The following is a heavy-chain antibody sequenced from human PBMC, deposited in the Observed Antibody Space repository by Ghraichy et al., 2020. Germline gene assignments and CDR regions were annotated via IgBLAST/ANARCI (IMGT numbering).Heavy chain of an antibody. CDR3: AKGLLWFGEFTDYYYYGMDV. CDR1: GFTFDDYA. D-gene: IGHD3-10*01. CDR2: ISWNSGSI. V-gene: IGHV3-9*01. Sequence: GGSLRLSCAASGFTFDDYAMHWVRQAPGKGLEWVSGISWNSGSIGYADSVKGRFTISRDNAKNSLYLQMNSLRAEDTALYYCAKGLLWFGEFTDYYYYGMDVWGQGSTVTVS. J-gene: IGHJ6*02.